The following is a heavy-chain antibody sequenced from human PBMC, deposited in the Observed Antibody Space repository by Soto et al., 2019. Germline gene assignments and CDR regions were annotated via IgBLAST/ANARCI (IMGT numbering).Heavy chain of an antibody. J-gene: IGHJ6*02. CDR3: ARAVGTTYSPNYGMDG. CDR2: IKPGTGTT. CDR1: GYSFITNA. Sequence: ASVKVSCKPSGYSFITNAMHWVRQAPGQRLEWLGWIKPGTGTTKYSRKFQGRVNITRDTSASTAYLELSTLRSEDTAVYFCARAVGTTYSPNYGMDGWGQGTTVTVS. V-gene: IGHV1-3*01. D-gene: IGHD2-21*01.